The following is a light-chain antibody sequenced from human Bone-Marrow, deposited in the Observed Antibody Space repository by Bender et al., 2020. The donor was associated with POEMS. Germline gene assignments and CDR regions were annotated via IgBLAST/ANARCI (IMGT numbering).Light chain of an antibody. CDR3: AAWDDSLNGFWV. CDR1: TSDVGAFDY. J-gene: IGLJ3*02. CDR2: DVT. V-gene: IGLV2-11*01. Sequence: QSALTQPRSVSGSPGQSVTISCTGSTSDVGAFDYVSWYQQHPGKAPKLVIYDVTMRPSGVPDRFSGSKSGNTASLTISGLQAEDEADYYCAAWDDSLNGFWVIGGGTKLTVL.